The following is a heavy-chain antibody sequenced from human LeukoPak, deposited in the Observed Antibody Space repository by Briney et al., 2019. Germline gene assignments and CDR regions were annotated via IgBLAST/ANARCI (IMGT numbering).Heavy chain of an antibody. CDR1: GYTFTGYY. CDR3: ARDPGKPLPFDY. Sequence: ASVKVSCKASGYTFTGYYMHWVRQAPEQGVEWMGWINPNSGGTNYAQKFQGRVTMTRDTSISTAYMELSRLRSDDTAVYYCARDPGKPLPFDYWGQGTLVTVSS. CDR2: INPNSGGT. J-gene: IGHJ4*02. V-gene: IGHV1-2*02.